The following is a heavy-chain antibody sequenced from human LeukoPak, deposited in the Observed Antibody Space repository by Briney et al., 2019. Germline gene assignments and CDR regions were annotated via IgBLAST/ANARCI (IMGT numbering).Heavy chain of an antibody. D-gene: IGHD1-26*01. CDR2: IYRGGTT. Sequence: PGGSLRLSCAASGFIVTSNYMSWVRQAPGKGLEWVSVIYRGGTTYYSDSVKGRFTISRDNSKNTLYLQMNSLRAEDTAVYYCARDGFLVGAPGGGDYWGQGTLVTVSS. J-gene: IGHJ4*02. CDR1: GFIVTSNY. CDR3: ARDGFLVGAPGGGDY. V-gene: IGHV3-66*01.